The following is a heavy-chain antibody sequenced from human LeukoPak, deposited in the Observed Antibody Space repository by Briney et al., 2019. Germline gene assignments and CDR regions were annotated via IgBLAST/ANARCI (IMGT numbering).Heavy chain of an antibody. CDR1: GFTVSSSYA. CDR3: AKDKKYSSSWYSSGFDY. J-gene: IGHJ4*02. CDR2: ISGSGGST. D-gene: IGHD6-13*01. Sequence: GGSLRLSCAASGFTVSSSYAMSWVRQAPGKGLEWVSAISGSGGSTYYADSVKGRFTISRDNSKNTLYLQMNSLRAEDTAVYYCAKDKKYSSSWYSSGFDYWGQGTLVTVSS. V-gene: IGHV3-23*01.